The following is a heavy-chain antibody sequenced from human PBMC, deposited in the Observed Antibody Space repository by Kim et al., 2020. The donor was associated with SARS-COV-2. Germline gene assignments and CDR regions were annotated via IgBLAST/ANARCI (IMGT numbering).Heavy chain of an antibody. J-gene: IGHJ3*02. D-gene: IGHD6-13*01. V-gene: IGHV4-59*01. CDR3: ARVGSSWYKDAFDI. Sequence: NPSLKSRVTISVDTSKNQFSLKLSSVTAADTAVYYCARVGSSWYKDAFDIWGQGTMVTVSS.